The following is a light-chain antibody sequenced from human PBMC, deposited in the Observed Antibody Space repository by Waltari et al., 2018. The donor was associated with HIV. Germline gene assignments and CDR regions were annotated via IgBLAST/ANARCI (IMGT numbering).Light chain of an antibody. CDR2: GAS. CDR1: QSISNY. J-gene: IGKJ5*01. V-gene: IGKV1-39*01. Sequence: DIQMTQSPSSLSASVGDRVTITCRASQSISNYLNWYRQRPGKAPNLLIYGASNLQSGVPSRFSGSGSGTDFTLTISSLQPEDFATYYCQQSYSAPLITFGQGTRLDVK. CDR3: QQSYSAPLIT.